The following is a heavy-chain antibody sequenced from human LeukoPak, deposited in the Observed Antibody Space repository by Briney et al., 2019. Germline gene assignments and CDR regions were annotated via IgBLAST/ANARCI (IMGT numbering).Heavy chain of an antibody. J-gene: IGHJ4*02. Sequence: PGGSLRLSCATSGFTFSNAWMSWVRQAPGKGLEWVGRIKSKTDGGTTDYAAPVKGRFTISRDDSKNTLYLQMNSLKTEDTAVYYCRTDAVRDTRGYWGQGTLVTVSS. D-gene: IGHD5-18*01. CDR2: IKSKTDGGTT. CDR1: GFTFSNAW. V-gene: IGHV3-15*01. CDR3: RTDAVRDTRGY.